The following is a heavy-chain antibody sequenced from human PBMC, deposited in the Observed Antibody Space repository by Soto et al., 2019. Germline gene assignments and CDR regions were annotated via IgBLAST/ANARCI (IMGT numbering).Heavy chain of an antibody. CDR3: ARDPSSSWYYYYYGMAV. Sequence: EVQLVESGGGLVKPGGSLRLSCAASGFTFSSYSMNWVRQAPGKGLEWVSSISSSSSYIYYADSVKGRFTISSDNAQNSLYPQLNSRSAEDTAVYYCARDPSSSWYYYYYGMAVWGQGTTVTVSS. V-gene: IGHV3-21*01. D-gene: IGHD6-13*01. J-gene: IGHJ6*02. CDR2: ISSSSSYI. CDR1: GFTFSSYS.